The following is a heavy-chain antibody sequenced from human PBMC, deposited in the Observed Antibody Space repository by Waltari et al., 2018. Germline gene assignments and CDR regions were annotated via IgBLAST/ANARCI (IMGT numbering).Heavy chain of an antibody. V-gene: IGHV4-34*01. CDR1: GGSFSGYY. CDR2: INHSGST. Sequence: QVQLQQWGAGLLKPSETLSLTCAVYGGSFSGYYWSWIRQPPGKGLEWIGEINHSGSTNYNPSLKSRVTISVDTSKNQFSLKLSSVTAADMAVYYCARASAFDIWGQGTMVTVSS. CDR3: ARASAFDI. J-gene: IGHJ3*02.